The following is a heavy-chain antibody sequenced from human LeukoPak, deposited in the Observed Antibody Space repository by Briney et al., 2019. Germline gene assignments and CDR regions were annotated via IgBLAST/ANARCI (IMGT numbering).Heavy chain of an antibody. Sequence: SVKVSCKASGGTFSSYAISWVRQAPGQRLEWMGGIIPIFGTANYAQKFHGRVTITTNESTSTAYMELSSLRSEDTAVYYCASGLSGSYRYYFDYWGQGTLVTVSS. V-gene: IGHV1-69*05. CDR2: IIPIFGTA. CDR3: ASGLSGSYRYYFDY. CDR1: GGTFSSYA. D-gene: IGHD1-26*01. J-gene: IGHJ4*02.